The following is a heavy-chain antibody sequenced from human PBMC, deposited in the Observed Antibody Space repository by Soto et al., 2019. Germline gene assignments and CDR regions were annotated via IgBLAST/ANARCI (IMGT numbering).Heavy chain of an antibody. CDR3: AKGAGSSSSHCMDV. Sequence: GGSLRLSCAASGFTLGSYAMNWVRQAPGKGLEWVSGISGSAGRTYYADSVKGRFTISRDNSKNTLYLQMNSLGAEDTAVYYCAKGAGSSSSHCMDVWGQGTTVTVSS. V-gene: IGHV3-23*01. CDR1: GFTLGSYA. CDR2: ISGSAGRT. J-gene: IGHJ6*02. D-gene: IGHD2-2*01.